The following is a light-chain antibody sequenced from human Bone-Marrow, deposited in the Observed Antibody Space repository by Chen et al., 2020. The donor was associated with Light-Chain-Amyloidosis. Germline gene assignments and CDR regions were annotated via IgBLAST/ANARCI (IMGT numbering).Light chain of an antibody. J-gene: IGLJ1*01. V-gene: IGLV2-14*01. CDR1: SSDAGGDNH. CDR2: EVN. Sequence: QSALTQPASVSGSPGQSITISCTGTSSDAGGDNHVSWYQQHPDKAPQLMIYEVNNRPSWVPDRFSGSKSDNTASLTISGLQTEDEADYFCSSYTITNTLVFGSGTRVTVL. CDR3: SSYTITNTLV.